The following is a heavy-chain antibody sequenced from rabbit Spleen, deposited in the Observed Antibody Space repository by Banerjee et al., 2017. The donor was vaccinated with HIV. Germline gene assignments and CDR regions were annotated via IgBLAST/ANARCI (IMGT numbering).Heavy chain of an antibody. V-gene: IGHV1S40*01. CDR1: KFSFNSGYD. Sequence: QSLEESGGGLVKPGASLTLTCKASKFSFNSGYDMCWVRQAPGKGLEWIACVYAGSSGSTYSATWANGRFTVSKTSSTTVTLQMTSLTAADTATYFCARDTGTSFSTYGMDLWGPGTLVTVS. D-gene: IGHD8-1*01. J-gene: IGHJ6*01. CDR3: ARDTGTSFSTYGMDL. CDR2: VYAGSSGST.